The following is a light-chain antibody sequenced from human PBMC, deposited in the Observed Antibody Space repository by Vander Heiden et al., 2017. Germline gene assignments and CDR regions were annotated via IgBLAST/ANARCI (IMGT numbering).Light chain of an antibody. V-gene: IGLV1-40*01. CDR1: SSNIRAGYV. CDR2: SDT. CDR3: QSYDSRLTGHVV. Sequence: QSVLTLPTSVSGAPRQRLTISCPGSSSNIRAGYVVHWYRHLPGAAPKLLNNSDTNRPSGVPCRFSSSKSGTTASLAITGLRAEDEADYYCQSYDSRLTGHVVFGGGTKLTVL. J-gene: IGLJ2*01.